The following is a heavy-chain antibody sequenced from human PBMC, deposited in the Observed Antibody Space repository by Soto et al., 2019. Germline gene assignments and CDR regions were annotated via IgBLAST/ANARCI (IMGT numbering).Heavy chain of an antibody. V-gene: IGHV4-31*03. J-gene: IGHJ4*02. Sequence: QVQLQESGPGLVKPSQTLSLTCTVSGGSISSGGYYWSWIRHHPGKGLEWIGYIYYSGSNYYNPSLKSRVTISVDTSKNQFSLKLSSVTAADTAVYYCARGDYYDSSGPGRDWGQGTLVTVSS. D-gene: IGHD3-22*01. CDR3: ARGDYYDSSGPGRD. CDR2: IYYSGSN. CDR1: GGSISSGGYY.